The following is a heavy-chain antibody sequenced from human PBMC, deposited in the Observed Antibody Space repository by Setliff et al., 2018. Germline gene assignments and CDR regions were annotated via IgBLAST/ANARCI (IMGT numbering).Heavy chain of an antibody. V-gene: IGHV3-48*04. CDR3: ARAVGSSSGWYNYYYYMDV. D-gene: IGHD6-19*01. J-gene: IGHJ6*03. CDR2: ISSSSHII. Sequence: PGGSLRLSCATSGFVFSRYSFNWVRQAPGKGLEWVSYISSSSHIISYADSVKGRFTISRDNAKNSLYLQMNSLRAEDTAVYYCARAVGSSSGWYNYYYYMDVWGKGTTVTVSS. CDR1: GFVFSRYS.